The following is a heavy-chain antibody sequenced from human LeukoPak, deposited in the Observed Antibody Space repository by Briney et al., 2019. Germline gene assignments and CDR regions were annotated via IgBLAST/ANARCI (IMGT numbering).Heavy chain of an antibody. D-gene: IGHD1-1*01. Sequence: GGSLRLSCAASGFTFSSYAMTCVRQAPGKGLEWVSAISGSGITYYADSVKGRFTISRDNSKNTLYLQMDSLRAEDTAVYYCAKTTGYYDYWGQGTLVTVSS. J-gene: IGHJ4*02. CDR1: GFTFSSYA. CDR2: ISGSGIT. CDR3: AKTTGYYDY. V-gene: IGHV3-23*01.